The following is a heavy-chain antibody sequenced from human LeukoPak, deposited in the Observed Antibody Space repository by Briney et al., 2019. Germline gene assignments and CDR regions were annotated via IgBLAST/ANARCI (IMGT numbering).Heavy chain of an antibody. D-gene: IGHD3-10*01. CDR2: IYYSGST. J-gene: IGHJ3*02. CDR3: ARAPDYYGSGSLDAFDI. CDR1: GGSISSGDYY. V-gene: IGHV4-30-4*01. Sequence: PSETLSLTCTVSGGSISSGDYYWSWIRQPPGKGLEWIGYIYYSGSTYYNPSLKSRVTISVDTSKNQFSLKLSSVTAADTAVYYCARAPDYYGSGSLDAFDIWGQGTMVTVSS.